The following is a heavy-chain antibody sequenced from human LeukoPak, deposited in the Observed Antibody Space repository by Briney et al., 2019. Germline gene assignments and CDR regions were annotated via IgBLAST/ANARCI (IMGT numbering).Heavy chain of an antibody. CDR2: IYHSGDT. CDR3: ARSFGPYYGSGSYYNYSDP. CDR1: GGSISSSNW. D-gene: IGHD3-10*01. V-gene: IGHV4-4*02. J-gene: IGHJ5*02. Sequence: SETLSLTCAVSGGSISSSNWWNWVRQPPGKGLEWIGEIYHSGDTNYNPSLKSRVTISVDKSKNQFSLKLSSVTAADTAVYFCARSFGPYYGSGSYYNYSDPWGQGTLVTVSS.